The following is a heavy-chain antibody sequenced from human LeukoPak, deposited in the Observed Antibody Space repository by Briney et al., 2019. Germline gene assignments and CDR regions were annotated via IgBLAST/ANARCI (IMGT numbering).Heavy chain of an antibody. CDR1: GGSISSSSYY. CDR3: GSSCQAHSYYYGMDV. Sequence: SETLSLTCTVSGGSISSSSYYWGWIRQPPGKGLEWIGSIYYSGSTYYNPSLKSRVTISVDTSKNQFSLKLSSVTAADTAVYYCGSSCQAHSYYYGMDVWGQGTTVTVSS. V-gene: IGHV4-39*01. D-gene: IGHD6-6*01. J-gene: IGHJ6*02. CDR2: IYYSGST.